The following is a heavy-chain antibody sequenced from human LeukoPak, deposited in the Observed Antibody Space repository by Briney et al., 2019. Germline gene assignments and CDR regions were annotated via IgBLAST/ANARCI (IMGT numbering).Heavy chain of an antibody. D-gene: IGHD6-19*01. Sequence: SETLSLTCTVSGCSIGSYYWSWIRQPPGKGLEWIGYIYYSGTTNYNPSLKSRVTISVDTSKNQFSLKLTSVTAADTAVYYCARGKADGYSSGWYYFDYWGQGTMFTVSS. V-gene: IGHV4-59*01. CDR1: GCSIGSYY. CDR3: ARGKADGYSSGWYYFDY. CDR2: IYYSGTT. J-gene: IGHJ4*02.